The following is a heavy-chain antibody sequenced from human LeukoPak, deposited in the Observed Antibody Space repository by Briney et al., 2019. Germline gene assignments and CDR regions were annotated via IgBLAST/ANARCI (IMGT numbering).Heavy chain of an antibody. V-gene: IGHV4-39*01. CDR3: ARGAGGSGPFDY. J-gene: IGHJ4*02. CDR1: GGSISSYY. Sequence: SETLSLTCTVSGGSISSYYWGWIRQPPGKGLEWIGSIYYSGSTYYNPSLKSRVTISVDTSKNQFSLKLSSVTAADTAVYYCARGAGGSGPFDYWGQGTLVTVSS. D-gene: IGHD3-10*01. CDR2: IYYSGST.